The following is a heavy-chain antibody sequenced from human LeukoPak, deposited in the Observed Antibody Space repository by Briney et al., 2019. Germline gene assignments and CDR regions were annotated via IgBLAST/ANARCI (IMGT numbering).Heavy chain of an antibody. CDR3: ASLYCSSTSCYEGRGGGFDP. V-gene: IGHV5-51*01. CDR1: GSSSTSNW. D-gene: IGHD2-2*01. CDR2: FYPGDSGT. J-gene: IGHJ5*02. Sequence: GEPLKTPCRAPGSSSTSNWTAGWGQLPGKGLEWWVIFYPGDSGTTYNPSFQGQVTISADKSISTDYLQWSSLKASDTAMYYCASLYCSSTSCYEGRGGGFDPWGQGTLVTVSS.